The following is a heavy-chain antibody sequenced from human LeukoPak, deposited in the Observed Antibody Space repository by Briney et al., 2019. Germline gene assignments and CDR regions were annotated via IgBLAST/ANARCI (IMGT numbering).Heavy chain of an antibody. CDR2: IKGDGIST. D-gene: IGHD6-13*01. CDR3: ARVGSLDYFDY. CDR1: GFDFSSNW. Sequence: GGSLRLSCAASGFDFSSNWMHWVRHAPGQGLVWVSRIKGDGISTNYADSVKGRFTISRDIAKNTLYLQMNSLRAEDTAVYYCARVGSLDYFDYWGQGTLVTVSS. V-gene: IGHV3-74*01. J-gene: IGHJ4*02.